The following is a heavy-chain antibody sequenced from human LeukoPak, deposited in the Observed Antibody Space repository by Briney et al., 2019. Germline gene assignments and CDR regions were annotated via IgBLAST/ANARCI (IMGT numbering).Heavy chain of an antibody. CDR3: ARRQEMATIDY. V-gene: IGHV4-39*01. CDR1: GGPISSSSYY. CDR2: IYYSGSI. J-gene: IGHJ4*02. Sequence: SETLSLTCTVSGGPISSSSYYWGWIRQPPGKGLEWIGRIYYSGSIYYNPSLKSRVTICVDTSKNQFSLKLRAVTAADTAVYYCARRQEMATIDYWGQRTLVTVSS. D-gene: IGHD5-24*01.